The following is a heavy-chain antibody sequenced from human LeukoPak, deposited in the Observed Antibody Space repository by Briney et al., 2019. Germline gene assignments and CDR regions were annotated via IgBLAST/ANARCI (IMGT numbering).Heavy chain of an antibody. Sequence: SETLSLICTVSGGSISTSSYYWGWVRQPPGKGLEWIGNIFYSGSTYYSPSLKSRVTISLDTSRNQFSLKLNSVTAADTAVYYCARDVRDSSGYYLRAFAYWGQGTLVTVSS. D-gene: IGHD3-22*01. CDR1: GGSISTSSYY. CDR2: IFYSGST. J-gene: IGHJ4*02. CDR3: ARDVRDSSGYYLRAFAY. V-gene: IGHV4-39*07.